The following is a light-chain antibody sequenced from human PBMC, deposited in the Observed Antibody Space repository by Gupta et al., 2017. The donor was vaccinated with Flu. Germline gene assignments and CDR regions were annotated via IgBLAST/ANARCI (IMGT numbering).Light chain of an antibody. V-gene: IGKV1-27*01. CDR2: GAS. Sequence: DIQMTQSPSSLSASVGDRVTITCRASQGINNDLAWYQQKPGKVPKYLIYGASTLNSGVPSRFSGSGSGTEFTLTISSLQPEDAATYYCLNDNGVPRTFGGGTKVEIK. J-gene: IGKJ4*01. CDR1: QGINND. CDR3: LNDNGVPRT.